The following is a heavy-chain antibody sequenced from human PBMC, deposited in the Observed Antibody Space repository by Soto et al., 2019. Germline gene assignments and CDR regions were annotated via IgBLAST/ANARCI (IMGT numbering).Heavy chain of an antibody. Sequence: GSLRLSCAASGFTFSSYGMHWVRQAPGKGLEWVAVIWYDGSNKYYADSVKGRFTISRDNSKNTLYLQMNSLRAEDTAVYYCARPETNTAMADYYYYGMDVWGQGTTVTVSS. V-gene: IGHV3-33*01. J-gene: IGHJ6*02. CDR1: GFTFSSYG. CDR2: IWYDGSNK. CDR3: ARPETNTAMADYYYYGMDV. D-gene: IGHD5-18*01.